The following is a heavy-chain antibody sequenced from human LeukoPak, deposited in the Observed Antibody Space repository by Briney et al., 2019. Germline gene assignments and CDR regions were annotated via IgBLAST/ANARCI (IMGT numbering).Heavy chain of an antibody. J-gene: IGHJ4*02. CDR2: ISSSSSYI. V-gene: IGHV3-21*01. CDR1: GFTFSSYS. CDR3: AREGAAGTVTSYYFDY. Sequence: GGSLRLSCAASGFTFSSYSMNWVRQAPGKGLEWVSSISSSSSYIYYADSVKGRFTISRDNAMNSLYLQMNSLRAEDTAVYYCAREGAAGTVTSYYFDYWGQGTLVTVSS. D-gene: IGHD4-11*01.